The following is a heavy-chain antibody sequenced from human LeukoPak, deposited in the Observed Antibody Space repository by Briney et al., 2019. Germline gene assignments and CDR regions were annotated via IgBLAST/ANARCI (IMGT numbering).Heavy chain of an antibody. CDR3: ARYCSGGSCPNDAFDI. V-gene: IGHV3-21*01. Sequence: GGSLRLSCAASGFTFSSYSMNWVRQAPGKGLEWVSSISSSSSYIYYADSVKGRSTISRDNAENSLYLQMNSLRAEDTAVYYCARYCSGGSCPNDAFDIWGQGTMVTVSS. D-gene: IGHD2-15*01. J-gene: IGHJ3*02. CDR1: GFTFSSYS. CDR2: ISSSSSYI.